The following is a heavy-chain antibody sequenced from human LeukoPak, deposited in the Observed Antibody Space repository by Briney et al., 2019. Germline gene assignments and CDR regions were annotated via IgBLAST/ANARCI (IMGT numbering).Heavy chain of an antibody. V-gene: IGHV4-59*08. J-gene: IGHJ4*02. CDR2: IYYSGST. CDR3: ARQHIVVVTDSYYFDY. D-gene: IGHD2-21*02. CDR1: GGSISSYY. Sequence: SETLSLTCTVSGGSISSYYWSWIRQPPGKGLEWIGYIYYSGSTNYNPSPKSRVTISVDTSKNQFSLKLSSVTAADTAVYYCARQHIVVVTDSYYFDYWGQGTLVTVSS.